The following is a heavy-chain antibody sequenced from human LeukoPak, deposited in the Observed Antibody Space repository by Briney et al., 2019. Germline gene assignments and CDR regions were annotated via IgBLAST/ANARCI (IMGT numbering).Heavy chain of an antibody. CDR2: IRGSGSTT. V-gene: IGHV3-23*01. CDR1: GFTFSSYA. D-gene: IGHD3-3*01. CDR3: AKDGDFWSGTYFDY. J-gene: IGHJ4*02. Sequence: PGGSLRLSCVGSGFTFSSYAMIWVRQAPGKGLEWVSSIRGSGSTTYHADSVNGRFTISRDNSKEIVYLQMNSLRAEDTAVYYCAKDGDFWSGTYFDYWGQGTLVTVSS.